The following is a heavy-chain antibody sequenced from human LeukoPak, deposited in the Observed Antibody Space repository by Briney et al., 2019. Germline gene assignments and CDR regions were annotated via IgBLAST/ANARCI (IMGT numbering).Heavy chain of an antibody. CDR2: IIPIFGTA. D-gene: IGHD4-23*01. Sequence: GSSVKVSRKASGGSFSSHAINWVRQAPGQGLEWMGGIIPIFGTANYAQKFQDRVTITAVESMSTVYMELSSLRPEDTAVYYCARGWLAETTVVTPYNYWGQGTLVTVSS. J-gene: IGHJ4*02. CDR3: ARGWLAETTVVTPYNY. CDR1: GGSFSSHA. V-gene: IGHV1-69*01.